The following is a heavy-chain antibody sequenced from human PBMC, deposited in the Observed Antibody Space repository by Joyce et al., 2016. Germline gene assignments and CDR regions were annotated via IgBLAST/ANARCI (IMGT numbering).Heavy chain of an antibody. CDR2: IKQDGTKE. CDR1: GFRFTSYW. J-gene: IGHJ5*02. CDR3: ARVGYCSGDGCQGRDWFDP. D-gene: IGHD2-15*01. V-gene: IGHV3-7*01. Sequence: ELQVVESGGGLVQPGGSLRLSCAASGFRFTSYWMTWVRKAQGKGLEGVASIKQDGTKEYNVDSVKGRFAISRDNAKNSVYLQMNSLAGEDTAVYYCARVGYCSGDGCQGRDWFDPWGQGTQVIVSS.